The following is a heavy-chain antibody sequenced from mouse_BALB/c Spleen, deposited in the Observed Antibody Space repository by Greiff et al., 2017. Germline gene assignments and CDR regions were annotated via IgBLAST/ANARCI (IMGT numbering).Heavy chain of an antibody. CDR2: INPSNGGT. D-gene: IGHD2-4*01. J-gene: IGHJ3*01. Sequence: QVQLQQPGAELVKPGASVKLSCKASGYTFTSYYMYWVKQRPGQGLEWIGGINPSNGGTNFNEKFKSKATLTVDKSSSTAYMQLSSLTSEDSAVYYCTREITTGFAYWGQGTLVTVSA. CDR1: GYTFTSYY. CDR3: TREITTGFAY. V-gene: IGHV1S81*02.